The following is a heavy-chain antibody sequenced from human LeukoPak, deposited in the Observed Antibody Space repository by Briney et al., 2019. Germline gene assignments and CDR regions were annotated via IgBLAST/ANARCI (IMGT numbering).Heavy chain of an antibody. Sequence: SETLSLTCTVSGGSISSYYWSWIRQPPGKGLEWIGYIYYSGSNNYNPSLKSRVTISVDTSKSQFSLKLSSVTAADTAVYYCASGSNYYYYGMDVWGQGTTVTVSS. D-gene: IGHD1-26*01. J-gene: IGHJ6*02. CDR1: GGSISSYY. V-gene: IGHV4-59*08. CDR3: ASGSNYYYYGMDV. CDR2: IYYSGSN.